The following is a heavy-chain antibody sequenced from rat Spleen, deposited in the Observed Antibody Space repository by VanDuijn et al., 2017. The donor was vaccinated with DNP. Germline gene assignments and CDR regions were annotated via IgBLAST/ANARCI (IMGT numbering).Heavy chain of an antibody. D-gene: IGHD1-11*01. V-gene: IGHV5-25*01. J-gene: IGHJ2*01. CDR1: GFTFSDYY. Sequence: EVQLVESGGGLVQPGRSLKLSCAASGFTFSDYYMVWVRQAPKKSLEWVATISTTGDTTYYRDSVKGRFTASRDNAKSTLYLQMNSLRSEDMATYYCARHGRRVFDYWGQGVMVTVSS. CDR2: ISTTGDTT. CDR3: ARHGRRVFDY.